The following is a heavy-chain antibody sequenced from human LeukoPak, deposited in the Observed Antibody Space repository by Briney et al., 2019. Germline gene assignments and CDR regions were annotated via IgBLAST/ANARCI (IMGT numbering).Heavy chain of an antibody. Sequence: HPGGSLRLSCATSGFPFTETWMPWVRQVPGQGLVWVSRIRSDGSDERYAEAVKGRFTISRDNAKNTLYLQMNSLRDEDTAVYYCARDWFHAIDYWGQGTLVTVSS. J-gene: IGHJ4*02. CDR2: IRSDGSDE. V-gene: IGHV3-74*01. D-gene: IGHD2/OR15-2a*01. CDR1: GFPFTETW. CDR3: ARDWFHAIDY.